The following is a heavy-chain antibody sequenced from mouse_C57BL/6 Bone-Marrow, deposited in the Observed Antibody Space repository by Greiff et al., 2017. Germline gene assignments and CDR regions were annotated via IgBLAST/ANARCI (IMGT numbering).Heavy chain of an antibody. CDR2: INPNSGYT. CDR1: GYTFTSYT. J-gene: IGHJ2*01. V-gene: IGHV1-4*01. CDR3: ARERVDVDY. D-gene: IGHD1-1*01. Sequence: VQLQQSGAELARPGASVKMSCKASGYTFTSYTMHWVKQRPGQGLEWIGYINPNSGYTKYNQKFKDKATLTADKSSSTAYMHMRSLTSEDSAVYYFARERVDVDYWGQGATLTVSS.